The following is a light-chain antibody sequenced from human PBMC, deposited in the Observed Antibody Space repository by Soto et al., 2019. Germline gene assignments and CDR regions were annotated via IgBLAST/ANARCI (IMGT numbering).Light chain of an antibody. CDR1: QSVSNNY. CDR3: QQYGGSGT. CDR2: GAS. J-gene: IGKJ1*01. V-gene: IGKV3-20*01. Sequence: EIVLTQSPGTLSLSPGERGTLSCRASQSVSNNYLAWYQQKPGQAPRLLIYGASSRATGIPDRFSGSGSGTDFTLTISRLEPDDFAVYYCQQYGGSGTFGQGTKV.